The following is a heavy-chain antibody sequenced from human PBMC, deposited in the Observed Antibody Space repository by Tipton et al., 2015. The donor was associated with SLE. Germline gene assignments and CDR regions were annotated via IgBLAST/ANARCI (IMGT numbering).Heavy chain of an antibody. CDR3: ARDSRIGWFDP. Sequence: TLSLTCAVSGGSINSGDYYWGWIRQPPGKGLEWIGTIFYGESTYYNPSLKSRVTISIDTSKNHFSLKLTSVTAADTAVYYCARDSRIGWFDPWGQGTLVTVSS. D-gene: IGHD2-15*01. J-gene: IGHJ5*02. CDR1: GGSINSGDYY. CDR2: IFYGEST. V-gene: IGHV4-39*07.